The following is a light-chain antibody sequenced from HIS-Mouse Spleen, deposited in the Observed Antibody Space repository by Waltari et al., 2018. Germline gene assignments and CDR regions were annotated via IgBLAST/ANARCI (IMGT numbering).Light chain of an antibody. CDR2: EGS. CDR3: CSYAGSSTWV. J-gene: IGLJ3*02. CDR1: SSDVGSSNL. Sequence: QSALTQPASVSGSPGQSITISCTGTSSDVGSSNLFSWYQQHPGKAPKLTIYEGSKRPSGVSNRFSGSKSGNTASLTISGLQAEDEADYYCCSYAGSSTWVFGGGTKLTVL. V-gene: IGLV2-23*01.